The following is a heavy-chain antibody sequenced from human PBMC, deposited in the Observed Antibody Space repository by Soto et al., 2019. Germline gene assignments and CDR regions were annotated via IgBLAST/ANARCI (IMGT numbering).Heavy chain of an antibody. CDR3: ARVTPKAGNWFDP. CDR2: INPNSRGT. V-gene: IGHV1-2*02. J-gene: IGHJ5*02. CDR1: GYTLTDYF. Sequence: XSVKVSCKASGYTLTDYFIHWVRQAPGQGFEWMGWINPNSRGTNYAQKFQGRVTMTRDTSNSTAYMELRGLTSDDTAVYYCARVTPKAGNWFDPWGQGTLVTVSS.